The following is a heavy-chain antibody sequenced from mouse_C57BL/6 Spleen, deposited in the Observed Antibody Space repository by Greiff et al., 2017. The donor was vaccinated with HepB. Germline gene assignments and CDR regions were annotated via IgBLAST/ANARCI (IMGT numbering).Heavy chain of an antibody. V-gene: IGHV1-64*01. CDR2: IHPNSGST. CDR3: ARCMVTTFYFDY. D-gene: IGHD2-2*01. CDR1: GYTFTSYW. J-gene: IGHJ2*01. Sequence: VQLQQPGAELVKPGASVKLSCKASGYTFTSYWMHWVKQRPGQGLEWIGMIHPNSGSTNYNEKFKSKATLTVDKSSSTAYMQLSSLTSEDSAVYYCARCMVTTFYFDYWGQGTTLTVSS.